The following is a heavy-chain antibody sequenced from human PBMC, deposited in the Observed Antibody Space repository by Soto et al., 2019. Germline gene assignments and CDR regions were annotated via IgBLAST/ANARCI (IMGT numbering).Heavy chain of an antibody. D-gene: IGHD6-13*01. CDR2: ISAYNGNT. CDR3: ARDLSSSSWQRSDYGMEV. V-gene: IGHV1-18*01. Sequence: ASVKVSCKASGYTFTGYGISWVRQAPGQGLEWMGWISAYNGNTNYAQKLQGRVTMTTDTSTSTAYMELRSLRSDDTAVYYCARDLSSSSWQRSDYGMEVWGQGTTVTVSS. CDR1: GYTFTGYG. J-gene: IGHJ6*02.